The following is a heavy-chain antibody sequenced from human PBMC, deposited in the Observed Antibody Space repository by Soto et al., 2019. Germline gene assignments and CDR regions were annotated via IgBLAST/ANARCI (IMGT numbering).Heavy chain of an antibody. CDR3: ARGELLWFGERGYYYYYGMDV. Sequence: KPSETLSLTCAVYGGSFSGYYWSWIRQPPGKGLEWIGEINHSGSTNYNPSLKSRATISVDTSKNQFSLKLSSVTAADTAVYYCARGELLWFGERGYYYYYGMDVWGQGTTVTVSS. CDR2: INHSGST. CDR1: GGSFSGYY. V-gene: IGHV4-34*01. J-gene: IGHJ6*02. D-gene: IGHD3-10*01.